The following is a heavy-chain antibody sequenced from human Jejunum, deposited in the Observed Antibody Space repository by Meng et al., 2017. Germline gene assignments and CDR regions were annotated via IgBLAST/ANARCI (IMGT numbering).Heavy chain of an antibody. CDR3: ARWGIKRYHWFDP. Sequence: SETLSLTCTVSGDSISSDYWSWIRQPPGKGLEWIGQIYFTGTTKYNPSLTSRVTISLDTSKNQYSLRVTSVTAADTAVYYCARWGIKRYHWFDPWGQGTLVTVSS. CDR2: IYFTGTT. J-gene: IGHJ5*02. D-gene: IGHD3-10*01. V-gene: IGHV4-59*01. CDR1: GDSISSDY.